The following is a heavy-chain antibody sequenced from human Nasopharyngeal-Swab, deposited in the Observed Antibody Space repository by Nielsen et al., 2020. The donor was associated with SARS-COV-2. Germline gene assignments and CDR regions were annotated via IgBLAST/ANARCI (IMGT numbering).Heavy chain of an antibody. CDR2: ISSSSSYI. V-gene: IGHV3-21*01. CDR1: GFTFNNYN. Sequence: GGSLRLSCAASGFTFNNYNFNWVRQAPGKGLEWVSSISSSSSYIYYADSVKGRFTTSRDNAKNSLYLQMNSLRAKDTAVYYCARDGLDYDFWSAYFMDVWGQGTTVTVSS. D-gene: IGHD3-3*01. J-gene: IGHJ6*02. CDR3: ARDGLDYDFWSAYFMDV.